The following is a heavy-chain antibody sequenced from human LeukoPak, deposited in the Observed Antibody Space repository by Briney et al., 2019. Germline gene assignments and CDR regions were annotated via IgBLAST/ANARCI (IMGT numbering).Heavy chain of an antibody. CDR2: ISGSGGST. CDR1: GFTFSSYA. Sequence: PGGSLRLSCAASGFTFSSYAMSWVRQAPGKGLEWVSAISGSGGSTYYADSVKGRFTISRDNSKNTLYLQMNSLRAEDTAVYYCAKDSGEEGAGTIPYFDYWGQGTLVTVSS. D-gene: IGHD6-13*01. V-gene: IGHV3-23*01. J-gene: IGHJ4*02. CDR3: AKDSGEEGAGTIPYFDY.